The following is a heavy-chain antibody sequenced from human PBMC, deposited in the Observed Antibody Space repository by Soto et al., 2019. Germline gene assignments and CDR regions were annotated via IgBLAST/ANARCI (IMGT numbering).Heavy chain of an antibody. V-gene: IGHV3-9*01. J-gene: IGHJ4*02. CDR2: ISWNSGSI. Sequence: EVQLVESGGGLVQPGRSMRLSCAASGFTFDDYAMHWVRQAPGKGLEWVSGISWNSGSIGYADSVKGRFTISRDNAKNSLYLQMNSLRAEDTALYYCAMEAQSYYDSSGYYYGADYWGQGTLVTVSS. D-gene: IGHD3-22*01. CDR3: AMEAQSYYDSSGYYYGADY. CDR1: GFTFDDYA.